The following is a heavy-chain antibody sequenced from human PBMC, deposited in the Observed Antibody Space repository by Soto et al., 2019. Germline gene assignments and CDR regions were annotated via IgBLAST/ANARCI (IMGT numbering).Heavy chain of an antibody. D-gene: IGHD2-21*02. CDR3: ARDGMTTGDT. CDR2: VFSSVSA. V-gene: IGHV4-4*07. J-gene: IGHJ4*02. CDR1: GVSVRSYT. Sequence: ETLAVTCVVSGVSVRSYTWSWVRQPSNKGLEWIGLVFSSVSATYNPSLKSRVSISMDTPENRISLKLDSVTAADAGVYFCARDGMTTGDTWGPGTLVTVYS.